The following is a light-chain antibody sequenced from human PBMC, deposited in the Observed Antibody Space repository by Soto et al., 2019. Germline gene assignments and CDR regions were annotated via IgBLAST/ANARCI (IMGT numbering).Light chain of an antibody. CDR3: QQSYNTPYT. CDR1: QSISSY. V-gene: IGKV1-39*01. CDR2: AAT. J-gene: IGKJ2*01. Sequence: DIQMTQSPSSLSASVGDRVTITCRASQSISSYLNWYQQKPGQAPKLLIYAATSWKSGVPSRFSGSGSGTDFTLTISSLQPEDFATYYCQQSYNTPYTFGQGTKLEIK.